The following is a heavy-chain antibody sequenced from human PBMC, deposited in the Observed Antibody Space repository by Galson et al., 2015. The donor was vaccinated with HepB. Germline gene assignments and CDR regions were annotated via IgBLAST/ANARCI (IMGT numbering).Heavy chain of an antibody. CDR1: GFTGSTNY. Sequence: SLRLSCAVAGFTGSTNYMNWIRQAPGKGLEWVGCITPTPNGGATDYAAPVTGRFTVSRDDSKNTLYLEMNGLKTEDTAFYFCTAGSQWEQLGSWGQGTLVTVSS. D-gene: IGHD1-26*01. CDR2: ITPTPNGGAT. V-gene: IGHV3-15*08. CDR3: TAGSQWEQLGS. J-gene: IGHJ4*02.